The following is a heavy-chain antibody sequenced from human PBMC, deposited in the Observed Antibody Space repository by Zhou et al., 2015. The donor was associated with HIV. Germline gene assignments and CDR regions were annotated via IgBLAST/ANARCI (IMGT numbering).Heavy chain of an antibody. V-gene: IGHV1-8*01. J-gene: IGHJ5*02. CDR3: ARGIVVVPAGGGETKVAWFDP. CDR1: GYTFTNYD. Sequence: QVRLVQSGAEVKRPGASVKLSCKASGYTFTNYDVIWVRQATGQGLEWMGWMNPKSGNTGYIQRLQGRVTMTRDTSITTAYLELSGLTPEDTAVYFCARGIVVVPAGGGETKVAWFDPWGQGTLVTVSS. D-gene: IGHD2-2*01. CDR2: MNPKSGNT.